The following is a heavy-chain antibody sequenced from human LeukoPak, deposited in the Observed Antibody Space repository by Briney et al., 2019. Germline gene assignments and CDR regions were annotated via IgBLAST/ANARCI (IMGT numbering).Heavy chain of an antibody. CDR1: GYTFTGYY. J-gene: IGHJ6*03. V-gene: IGHV1-2*02. CDR3: ARDQGKDYYYYYYYMDV. CDR2: INPNSGGT. D-gene: IGHD3-16*01. Sequence: ASVKVSCKAFGYTFTGYYMHWVRQAPGQGLEWMGWINPNSGGTNYAQKFQGRVTMTRDTSISTAYMELSRLRSDDTAVYYCARDQGKDYYYYYYYMDVWGKGTTVTVSS.